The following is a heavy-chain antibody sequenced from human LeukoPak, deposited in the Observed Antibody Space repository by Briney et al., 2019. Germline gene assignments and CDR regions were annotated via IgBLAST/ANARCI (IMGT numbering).Heavy chain of an antibody. D-gene: IGHD6-19*01. CDR2: ISTSNGNT. V-gene: IGHV1-18*01. Sequence: ASVKVSCTASGYTFSNYGISWVRQAPGQGLEWMGWISTSNGNTKYAQKSQGRVTMTTDTSTGTVYMELRRLRSDDTAVYFCARGSTKYSSGWPYFDYWGQGTLVTVSS. CDR1: GYTFSNYG. CDR3: ARGSTKYSSGWPYFDY. J-gene: IGHJ4*02.